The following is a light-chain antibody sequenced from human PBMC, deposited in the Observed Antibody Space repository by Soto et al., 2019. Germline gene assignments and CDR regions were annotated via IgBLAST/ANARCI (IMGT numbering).Light chain of an antibody. Sequence: DIQMTQSPSTLSGSVGDRVTITCRASQTISSWLAWYQQKPGKAPKLLIYKASTLKSGVPSRFSGSGFGTEFTLTISSLQPDDFASCYCQHYDSYSEAFGQGTKVELK. V-gene: IGKV1-5*03. J-gene: IGKJ1*01. CDR3: QHYDSYSEA. CDR1: QTISSW. CDR2: KAS.